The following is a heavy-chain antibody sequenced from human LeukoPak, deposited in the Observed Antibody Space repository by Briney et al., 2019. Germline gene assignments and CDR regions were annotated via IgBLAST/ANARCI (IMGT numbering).Heavy chain of an antibody. CDR1: GGSISSSSYY. V-gene: IGHV4-39*07. CDR2: IYYSGST. D-gene: IGHD4-17*01. J-gene: IGHJ3*02. Sequence: SETLSLTCTVSGGSISSSSYYWGWIRQPPGKGLEWIGSIYYSGSTYYNPSLKSLVTISVDTSKNQFSLKLSPVTAADTAVYYCARDTTVTTWDPLDICGQGTMVTVSS. CDR3: ARDTTVTTWDPLDI.